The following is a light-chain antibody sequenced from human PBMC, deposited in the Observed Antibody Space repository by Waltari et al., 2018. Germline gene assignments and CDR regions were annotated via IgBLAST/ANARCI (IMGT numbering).Light chain of an antibody. CDR1: SSAVGFFNL. CDR3: CSYAGRNIWV. J-gene: IGLJ3*02. CDR2: EVI. V-gene: IGLV2-23*02. Sequence: QSALTPPASVSGSPGQSITTSCTGTSSAVGFFNLVSCYQQHPDKAPKLIVYEVIERPSGVSNRFSGSKSGNTASLTISGLQAEDEADYYCCSYAGRNIWVFGGGTKLTVL.